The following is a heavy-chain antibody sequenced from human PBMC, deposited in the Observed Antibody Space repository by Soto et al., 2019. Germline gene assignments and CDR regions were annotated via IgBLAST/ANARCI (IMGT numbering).Heavy chain of an antibody. Sequence: VQLVESGGGVVQPGRSLRLSCAASGFSFTTYAMHWVRQAPGKGLEWVAVISDDGSIKYYADSVKGRFTISRDNSKNTFSLQMNSLRGDDTAVYFCARAIETAMDPCDYWGQGTLVTVSS. CDR2: ISDDGSIK. D-gene: IGHD5-18*01. V-gene: IGHV3-30-3*01. J-gene: IGHJ4*02. CDR1: GFSFTTYA. CDR3: ARAIETAMDPCDY.